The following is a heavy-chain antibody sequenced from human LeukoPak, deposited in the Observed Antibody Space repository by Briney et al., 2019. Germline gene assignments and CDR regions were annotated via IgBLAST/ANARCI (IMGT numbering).Heavy chain of an antibody. D-gene: IGHD2-2*02. CDR1: GFTLSSYA. CDR3: AKDSPYCSSTSCYNAFDI. J-gene: IGHJ3*02. Sequence: GGSLRLSCAASGFTLSSYAMSWVRQAPGKGLEWVSAISGSGGSTYYADSVKGRFTISRDNSKNTLYLQMNSLRAEDTAVYYCAKDSPYCSSTSCYNAFDIWGQGTMVTVSS. CDR2: ISGSGGST. V-gene: IGHV3-23*01.